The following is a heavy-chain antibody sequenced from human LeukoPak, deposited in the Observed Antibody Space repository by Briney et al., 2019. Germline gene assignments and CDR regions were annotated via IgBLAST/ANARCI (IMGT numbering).Heavy chain of an antibody. D-gene: IGHD3-22*01. J-gene: IGHJ6*03. CDR3: ARDLPHYDSSGYFPPGYYYYYMDV. Sequence: ASVKVSCKASGYTFTGYYMHWVRQAPGQGLEWMGWINPNSGGTNYAQKFQGRVTMTRDTSISTAYTELSRLRSDDTAVYYCARDLPHYDSSGYFPPGYYYYYMDVWGKGTTVTVSS. CDR2: INPNSGGT. CDR1: GYTFTGYY. V-gene: IGHV1-2*02.